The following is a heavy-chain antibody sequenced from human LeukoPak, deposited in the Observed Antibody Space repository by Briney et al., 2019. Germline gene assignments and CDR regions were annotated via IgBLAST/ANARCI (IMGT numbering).Heavy chain of an antibody. CDR3: AREDWYFNL. J-gene: IGHJ2*01. V-gene: IGHV4-59*01. CDR2: IYYSGNT. CDR1: EFTFSSYA. Sequence: GSLRLSCAASEFTFSSYAMSWIRQPPGKGLEWIGYIYYSGNTNYNPSLKSRVTMSVDTSKNQFSLKLSSVTAADTAVYYCAREDWYFNLWGRGTLVTVSS.